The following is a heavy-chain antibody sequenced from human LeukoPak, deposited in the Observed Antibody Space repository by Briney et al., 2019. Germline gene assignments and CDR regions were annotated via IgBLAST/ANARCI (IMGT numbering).Heavy chain of an antibody. CDR2: VKQDGTEK. J-gene: IGHJ4*02. D-gene: IGHD6-13*01. CDR3: ARAGGTSWAAY. Sequence: GGSLRLSCEASGFTFRDYWMTWVRQAPGKGLEWVANVKQDGTEKFYVDSVKGRFTISRDNGKNSLYLQMNSLRVEDTAIYYCARAGGTSWAAYWGQGTLVTVSS. CDR1: GFTFRDYW. V-gene: IGHV3-7*01.